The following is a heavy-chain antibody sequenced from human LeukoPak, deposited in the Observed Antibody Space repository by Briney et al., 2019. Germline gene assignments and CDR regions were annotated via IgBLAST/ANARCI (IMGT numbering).Heavy chain of an antibody. CDR1: GFTFSSYA. D-gene: IGHD3-10*01. J-gene: IGHJ6*03. Sequence: PGGSLRLSCAASGFTFSSYAMHWVRQAPGKGLEWVAVISYDGSNKYYADSVKGRFTISRDNSKNTLYLQMSSLRAEDTAVYYCARDSRGVNYYYYMDVWGKGTTVTVSS. CDR2: ISYDGSNK. V-gene: IGHV3-30-3*01. CDR3: ARDSRGVNYYYYMDV.